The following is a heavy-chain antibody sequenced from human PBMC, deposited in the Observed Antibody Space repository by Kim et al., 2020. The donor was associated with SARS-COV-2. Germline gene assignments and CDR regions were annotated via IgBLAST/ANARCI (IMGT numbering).Heavy chain of an antibody. J-gene: IGHJ6*02. D-gene: IGHD1-26*01. CDR1: GFTFSSYS. V-gene: IGHV3-48*02. CDR3: ARVGWELLILGKSGEHGMDV. Sequence: GGSLRLSCAASGFTFSSYSMNWVRQAPGKGLEWVSYISSSSSTIYYADSVKGRFTISRDNAKNSLYLQMNSLRDEDTAVYYCARVGWELLILGKSGEHGMDVWGQGTTVTVSS. CDR2: ISSSSSTI.